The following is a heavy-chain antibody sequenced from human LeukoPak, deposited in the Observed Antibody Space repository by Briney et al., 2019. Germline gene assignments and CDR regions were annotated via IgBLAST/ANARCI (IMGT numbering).Heavy chain of an antibody. J-gene: IGHJ5*02. CDR3: ARDSAGTFGVVITGNWFDP. V-gene: IGHV4-34*01. D-gene: IGHD3-3*01. Sequence: SETLSLTCAVYGGSFSGYYWSWIRQPPGKGLEWIGEINHSGSTNYNPSLKSRVTISVDTSKNQFSLKLSSVTAADTAVYYCARDSAGTFGVVITGNWFDPWGQGTLVTVSS. CDR2: INHSGST. CDR1: GGSFSGYY.